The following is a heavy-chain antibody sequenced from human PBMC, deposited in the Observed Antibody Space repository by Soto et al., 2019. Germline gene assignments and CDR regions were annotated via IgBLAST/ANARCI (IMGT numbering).Heavy chain of an antibody. Sequence: GVSLRLSCSASGFTFSDYAMSWVRQAPGKGLEWVSAISGNTIATYYTDSVKGRLTISRDNSKSTLYLQMNRLRAEDTAVYYCAKESISMDRGTNNRFDSWGHGP. D-gene: IGHD3-10*01. CDR1: GFTFSDYA. CDR2: ISGNTIAT. J-gene: IGHJ5*01. CDR3: AKESISMDRGTNNRFDS. V-gene: IGHV3-23*01.